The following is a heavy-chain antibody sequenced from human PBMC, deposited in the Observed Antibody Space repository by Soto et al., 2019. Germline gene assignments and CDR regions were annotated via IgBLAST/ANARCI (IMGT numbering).Heavy chain of an antibody. D-gene: IGHD6-13*01. CDR1: GGSFSGYY. J-gene: IGHJ5*02. Sequence: SETPSLTCAVYGGSFSGYYWSWIRQPPGKGLEWXGEXXHXXSXXXXXSXXXRVTISVDTSKNQFSLKLSSVTAADTAVYYCARGAVSSWYEGWFDPWGQGTLVTVSS. CDR2: XXHXXSX. V-gene: IGHV4-34*01. CDR3: ARGAVSSWYEGWFDP.